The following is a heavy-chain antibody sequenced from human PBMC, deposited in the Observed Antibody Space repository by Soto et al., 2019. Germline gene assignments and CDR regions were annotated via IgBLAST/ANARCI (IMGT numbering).Heavy chain of an antibody. D-gene: IGHD6-13*01. J-gene: IGHJ4*02. CDR3: ARGGYSSSWYPFDY. CDR2: IYATGTT. V-gene: IGHV4-4*07. CDR1: GASISGYY. Sequence: PSETLSLTCTVSGASISGYYWSWIRKSAGKGLEWIGRIYATGTTDYNPSLKSRVMMSVDTSKNQFSLKLSSVTAADTAVYYCARGGYSSSWYPFDYWGQGTLVTVSS.